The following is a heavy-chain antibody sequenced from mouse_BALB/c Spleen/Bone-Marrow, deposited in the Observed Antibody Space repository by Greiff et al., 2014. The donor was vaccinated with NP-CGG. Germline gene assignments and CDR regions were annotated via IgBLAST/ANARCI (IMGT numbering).Heavy chain of an antibody. Sequence: QVQLKESGPGLVQPSQSLSLTCTVSGFSFTSYGVHWGRQSFGKGLVWLGGNWSSGSTDYNAACISRLSISKDNSKSQVFFKMNSLQANDTAIYYCARNSGGFAYWGQGTLVTVSA. CDR1: GFSFTSYG. V-gene: IGHV2-2*02. CDR2: NWSSGST. CDR3: ARNSGGFAY. J-gene: IGHJ3*01.